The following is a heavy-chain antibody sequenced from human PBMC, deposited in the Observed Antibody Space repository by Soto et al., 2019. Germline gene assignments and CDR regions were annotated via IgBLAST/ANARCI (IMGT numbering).Heavy chain of an antibody. D-gene: IGHD3-22*01. CDR2: IWYDGSNK. Sequence: GGSLRLSCAASGFTFSSYGMHWVRQAPGKGLEWVAVIWYDGSNKYYADSVKGRFTISRDNSKNTLYLQMNSLRAEDTAVYYCARMTYYYDSSGFILWGQGTLVNVSS. CDR3: ARMTYYYDSSGFIL. CDR1: GFTFSSYG. J-gene: IGHJ4*02. V-gene: IGHV3-33*01.